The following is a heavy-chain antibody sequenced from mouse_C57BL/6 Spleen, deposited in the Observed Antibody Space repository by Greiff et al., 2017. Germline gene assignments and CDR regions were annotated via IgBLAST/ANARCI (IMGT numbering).Heavy chain of an antibody. Sequence: QVQLQQPGAELVMPGASVKLSCKASGYTFTSYWMHWVKQRPGQGLEWIGEIDPSDSYTNCNQKFKGKSTLTVDKSSSTAYMQLSSLTSEDSAVYYCARRDGYYVFDYWGQGTTLTVSS. CDR3: ARRDGYYVFDY. CDR1: GYTFTSYW. J-gene: IGHJ2*01. D-gene: IGHD2-3*01. V-gene: IGHV1-69*01. CDR2: IDPSDSYT.